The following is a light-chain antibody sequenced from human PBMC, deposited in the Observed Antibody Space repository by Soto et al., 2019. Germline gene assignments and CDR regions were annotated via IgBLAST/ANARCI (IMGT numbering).Light chain of an antibody. J-gene: IGLJ2*01. CDR2: DVT. Sequence: QSALTQPRSVSESPGQSVTISCTGTSSDVGAYDYVSWYQQHPGKAPQLMIYDVTKRPSGVPHRFSGSRSGNTASLTISGLQAEDDADYYCCSSAGSYTWVFGGGTKLTVL. CDR1: SSDVGAYDY. CDR3: CSSAGSYTWV. V-gene: IGLV2-11*01.